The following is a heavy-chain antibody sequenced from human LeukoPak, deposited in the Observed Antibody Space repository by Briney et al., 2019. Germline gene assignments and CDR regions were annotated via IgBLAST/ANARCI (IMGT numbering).Heavy chain of an antibody. CDR2: INEDGGKT. J-gene: IGHJ3*02. V-gene: IGHV3-43*02. D-gene: IGHD2-15*01. Sequence: GGSLRLSCAGSGFRFDAYPMHWVRQAPAKGLEWVSLINEDGGKTFYADSVRGRFTISRDNSKNSLYLQMNSLRTEDTAVYYCVKEIDTLGTNAFDIWGQGTIVTVSS. CDR3: VKEIDTLGTNAFDI. CDR1: GFRFDAYP.